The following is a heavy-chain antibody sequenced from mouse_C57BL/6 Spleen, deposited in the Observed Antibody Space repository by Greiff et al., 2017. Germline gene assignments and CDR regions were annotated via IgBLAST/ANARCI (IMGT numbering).Heavy chain of an antibody. J-gene: IGHJ4*01. CDR3: ARRDYSNHYYAMDY. CDR2: ISSGSSTI. V-gene: IGHV5-17*01. CDR1: GFTFSDYG. Sequence: EVQRVESGGGLVKPGGSLKLSCAASGFTFSDYGMHWVRQAPEKGLEWVAYISSGSSTIYYADTVKGRFTISRDNAKNTLFLQMTSLRSEDTAMYYCARRDYSNHYYAMDYWGQGTSVTVSS. D-gene: IGHD2-5*01.